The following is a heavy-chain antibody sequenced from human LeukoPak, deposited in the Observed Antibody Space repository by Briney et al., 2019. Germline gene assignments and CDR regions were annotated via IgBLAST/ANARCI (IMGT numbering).Heavy chain of an antibody. Sequence: SETLSLTCAVYGGSFSGYYWSWIRQPPGKGLEWIGEINHSGSTNYNPSLKSRVTISVDTSKNQFSLKLSSVTAADTAVYYCASELDGYNVYWGQGTLVTVSS. V-gene: IGHV4-34*01. CDR2: INHSGST. D-gene: IGHD5-24*01. CDR1: GGSFSGYY. CDR3: ASELDGYNVY. J-gene: IGHJ4*02.